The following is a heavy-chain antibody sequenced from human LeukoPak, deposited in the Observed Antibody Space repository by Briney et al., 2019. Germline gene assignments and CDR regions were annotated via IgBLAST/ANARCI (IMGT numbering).Heavy chain of an antibody. CDR3: ARICSGYYTGYYYYYMDV. Sequence: SETLSLTCTVSGGSISSYYWSWIRQPAGKGLEWIGRIYTSGSTNYNPSLKSRVTMSVDTSKNQFSLKLSSVTAAGTAGYYCARICSGYYTGYYYYYMDVWGKGTTVTVSS. D-gene: IGHD3-3*01. J-gene: IGHJ6*03. CDR1: GGSISSYY. V-gene: IGHV4-4*07. CDR2: IYTSGST.